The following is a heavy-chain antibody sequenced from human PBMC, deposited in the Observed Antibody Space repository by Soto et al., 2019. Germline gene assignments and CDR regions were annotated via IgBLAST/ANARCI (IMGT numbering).Heavy chain of an antibody. Sequence: QVQLVQSGAEVKKPGSSVKVSCKASGGTFSSYTISWVRQATGQGLEWMGRIIPILGIANYAQKFQGRVTITAEKSTSTAYMELSSLRSEVTAVYYCARETVAGTDLGDYWGQGTLVTVSS. CDR1: GGTFSSYT. CDR2: IIPILGIA. D-gene: IGHD6-19*01. J-gene: IGHJ4*02. V-gene: IGHV1-69*02. CDR3: ARETVAGTDLGDY.